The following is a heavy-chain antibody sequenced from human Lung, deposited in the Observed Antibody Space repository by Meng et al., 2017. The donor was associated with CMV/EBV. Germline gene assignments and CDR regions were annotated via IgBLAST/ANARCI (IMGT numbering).Heavy chain of an antibody. CDR3: ARDFIPVFGVAPTYYYYGMDV. Sequence: AXVXVSXXASGYTFTSYYMHWVRQAPGQGLEWMGIINPSGGSTSYAQKFQGRVTMTRDTSTSTVYVELSSLRSEDTAVYYCARDFIPVFGVAPTYYYYGMDVWGQGTTVXVSS. CDR1: GYTFTSYY. J-gene: IGHJ6*02. CDR2: INPSGGST. D-gene: IGHD3-3*01. V-gene: IGHV1-46*01.